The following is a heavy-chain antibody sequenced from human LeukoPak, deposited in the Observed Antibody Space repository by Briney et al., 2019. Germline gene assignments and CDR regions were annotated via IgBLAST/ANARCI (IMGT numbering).Heavy chain of an antibody. Sequence: ASVKVSCKASGYTFTSYGISWVRQAPGQGLEWMGWISAYNGNTNYAQKLQGRVTMTTDTSTSTAYMELRSLRSDDTAVYYCARGTPKITIFGVVISYWFDPWGQGTLVTVSS. V-gene: IGHV1-18*01. CDR3: ARGTPKITIFGVVISYWFDP. D-gene: IGHD3-3*01. CDR1: GYTFTSYG. J-gene: IGHJ5*02. CDR2: ISAYNGNT.